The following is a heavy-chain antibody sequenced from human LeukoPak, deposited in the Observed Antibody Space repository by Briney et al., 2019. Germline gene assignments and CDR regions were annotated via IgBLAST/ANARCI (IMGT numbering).Heavy chain of an antibody. J-gene: IGHJ5*02. Sequence: PSETLSLTCTVSGGSVSSNNYYWSWIRQPPGRGLEWIGYIYYSGTTRYNPSLRSRVTISVDTSKNQFSLILTSVTAADTAVYYCARATPGFSSAWFSNWFDPWGQGALVTVCS. V-gene: IGHV4-61*01. CDR1: GGSVSSNNYY. D-gene: IGHD6-19*01. CDR3: ARATPGFSSAWFSNWFDP. CDR2: IYYSGTT.